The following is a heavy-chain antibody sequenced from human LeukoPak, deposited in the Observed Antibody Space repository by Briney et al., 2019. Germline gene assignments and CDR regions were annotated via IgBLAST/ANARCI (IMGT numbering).Heavy chain of an antibody. Sequence: GGSLRLSXAASGFTFDDYAMHWVRQAPGKGLEWVSLISGDGSNTYYADSVKGRFTISGDNSKNSLYLQMNSLRTEDTALYYCAKDLHYYDSSGLLDYWGQGTLVTVSS. V-gene: IGHV3-43*02. D-gene: IGHD3-22*01. CDR2: ISGDGSNT. CDR1: GFTFDDYA. CDR3: AKDLHYYDSSGLLDY. J-gene: IGHJ4*02.